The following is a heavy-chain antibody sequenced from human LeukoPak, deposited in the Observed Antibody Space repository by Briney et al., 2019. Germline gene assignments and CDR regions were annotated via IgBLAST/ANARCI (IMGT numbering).Heavy chain of an antibody. CDR1: GFTVSSNY. CDR3: AKDLKTGALDY. CDR2: IIANGKT. D-gene: IGHD3-10*01. V-gene: IGHV3-53*01. J-gene: IGHJ4*02. Sequence: GGSLRLSCAASGFTVSSNYMSWVRQAPGQGLEWVSGIIANGKTYYRDSVQGRFIISRDNSKNTLYLQLNSLRAEDTAVYYCAKDLKTGALDYWGQGTLVTVSS.